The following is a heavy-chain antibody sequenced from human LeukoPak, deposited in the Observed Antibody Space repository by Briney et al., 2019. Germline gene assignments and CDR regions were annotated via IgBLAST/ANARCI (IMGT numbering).Heavy chain of an antibody. V-gene: IGHV4-59*01. D-gene: IGHD7-27*01. CDR3: ARERRLGKSFDS. CDR1: GGSISSYF. CDR2: IYYSGST. J-gene: IGHJ4*02. Sequence: KPSETLSLTCTVSGGSISSYFWSWLRQPPGKELEFIGYIYYSGSTYYNPSLKSRVNMSVETCSERSCLRLSSVTAADTAVYYCARERRLGKSFDSWGQGTLVTVSS.